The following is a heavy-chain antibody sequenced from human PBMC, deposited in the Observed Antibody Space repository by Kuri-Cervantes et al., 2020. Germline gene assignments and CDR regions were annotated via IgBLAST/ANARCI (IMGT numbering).Heavy chain of an antibody. D-gene: IGHD2-2*01. CDR1: GFTFSSYW. V-gene: IGHV3-74*01. Sequence: GESLKISCAASGFTFSSYWMHWVRQAPGKGLVWVSRINSDGSSTSYADSVKGRFTISRDNAKNTLYLQMNSLRAEDTAVYYCARGASTSGGIYYYYYYMDVWGKGTTVTVSS. CDR2: INSDGSST. CDR3: ARGASTSGGIYYYYYYMDV. J-gene: IGHJ6*03.